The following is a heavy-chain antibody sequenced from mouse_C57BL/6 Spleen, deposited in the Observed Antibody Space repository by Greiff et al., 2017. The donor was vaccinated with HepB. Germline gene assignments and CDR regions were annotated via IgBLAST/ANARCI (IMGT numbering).Heavy chain of an antibody. CDR1: GVAFSRYW. J-gene: IGHJ4*01. CDR3: ARDYRGAMDY. Sequence: AASGVAFSRYWMRWVRRAPGKGLEWIGEINPDSSTINYAPSLKDKFIISRDNAKNTLYLQMSKVRSEDTALYYCARDYRGAMDYWGQGTSVTVSS. D-gene: IGHD2-14*01. CDR2: INPDSSTI. V-gene: IGHV4-1*01.